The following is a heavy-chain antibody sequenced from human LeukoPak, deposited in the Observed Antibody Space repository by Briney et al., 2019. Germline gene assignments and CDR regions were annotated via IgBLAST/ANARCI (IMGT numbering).Heavy chain of an antibody. CDR1: GFTFSSYA. CDR2: ISYDGSNK. J-gene: IGHJ6*02. D-gene: IGHD3-3*01. Sequence: TGGSLRLSCAASGFTFSSYAMHWVRQAPGKGLEWVGVISYDGSNKYYADSVKGRFTISRDNSKNTLYLQMNSLRAEDTAVYYCAREPPYDFWSGLKYYYYGMDVWGQGTTVTVSS. V-gene: IGHV3-30-3*01. CDR3: AREPPYDFWSGLKYYYYGMDV.